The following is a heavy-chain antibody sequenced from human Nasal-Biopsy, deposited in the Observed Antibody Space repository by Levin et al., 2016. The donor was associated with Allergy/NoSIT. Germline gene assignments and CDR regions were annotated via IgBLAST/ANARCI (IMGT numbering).Heavy chain of an antibody. CDR3: AHQREDCRGGSCYYYFDF. D-gene: IGHD2-15*01. CDR1: GFLLDTSGVG. Sequence: SGPTLVKPTQTLTLTCTVSGFLLDTSGVGVAWIRQPPGQALEWLALIYWNDDERYSTSLRNRLTITKDTSKNQVVLTMTNMDPVDTATYFCAHQREDCRGGSCYYYFDFWGPGTLVTVSS. V-gene: IGHV2-5*01. CDR2: IYWNDDE. J-gene: IGHJ4*02.